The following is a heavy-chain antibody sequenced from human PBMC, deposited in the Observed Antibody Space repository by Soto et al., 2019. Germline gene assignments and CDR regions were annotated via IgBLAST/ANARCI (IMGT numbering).Heavy chain of an antibody. CDR2: ISSSSSYI. CDR1: GFTFSNTW. CDR3: ARSRSNSARLFDY. J-gene: IGHJ4*02. D-gene: IGHD3-10*01. V-gene: IGHV3-21*01. Sequence: PGGSLRLSCAASGFTFSNTWMNWVRQAPGKGLEWVSSISSSSSYIYYADSVKGRFTISRDNAKNSLYLQMNSLRAEDTAVYYCARSRSNSARLFDYWGQGTLVTVSS.